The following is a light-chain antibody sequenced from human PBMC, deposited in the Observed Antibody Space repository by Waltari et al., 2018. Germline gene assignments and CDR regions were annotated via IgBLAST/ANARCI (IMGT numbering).Light chain of an antibody. CDR2: VNSDGSH. Sequence: QLVLTQSPSASASLGASVKLTCTLSSGHSSNVISLHQQHPQKGPRYLMKVNSDGSHSKGAEIPDRFSGSSSGAERYLTISSLQSEDEADYYCQTGGHGTWVFGGGTKLTVL. J-gene: IGLJ3*02. CDR3: QTGGHGTWV. CDR1: SGHSSNV. V-gene: IGLV4-69*02.